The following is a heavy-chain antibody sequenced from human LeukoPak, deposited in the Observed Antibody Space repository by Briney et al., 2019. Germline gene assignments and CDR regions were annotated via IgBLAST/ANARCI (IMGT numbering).Heavy chain of an antibody. CDR3: ARDYYDSSGYANWFDP. V-gene: IGHV3-48*03. Sequence: GGSLRLSCAASGFTFSSYEMNWVCQAPGKGLEWVSYISSSGSTIYYADSVKGRFTISRDNAKNSLYLQMNSLRAEDTAVYYCARDYYDSSGYANWFDPWGQGTLVTVSS. CDR1: GFTFSSYE. D-gene: IGHD3-22*01. J-gene: IGHJ5*02. CDR2: ISSSGSTI.